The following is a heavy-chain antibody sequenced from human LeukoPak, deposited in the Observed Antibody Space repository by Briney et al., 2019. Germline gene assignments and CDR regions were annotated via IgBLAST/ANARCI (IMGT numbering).Heavy chain of an antibody. CDR3: ARDKGVEESPDY. CDR2: ISWNSGSI. J-gene: IGHJ4*02. CDR1: GFTFDDYA. V-gene: IGHV3-9*01. D-gene: IGHD2-8*01. Sequence: PGRSLRLSCAASGFTFDDYAMHWVRQAPGKGLEWVSGISWNSGSIGYADSMKGRFTISRDNAKNTLYLQMNSLRAEDTAVYYCARDKGVEESPDYWGQGTLVTVSS.